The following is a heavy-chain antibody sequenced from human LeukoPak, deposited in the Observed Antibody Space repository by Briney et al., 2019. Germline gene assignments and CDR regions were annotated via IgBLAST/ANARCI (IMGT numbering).Heavy chain of an antibody. V-gene: IGHV4-61*02. CDR2: IFISGGT. J-gene: IGHJ4*02. CDR3: ARSPDILTGENFDY. Sequence: SETLSLTCTVSGDSITSGSYYWSWIRQPAGKGLEWIGRIFISGGTNYNPSLRSRVTMSLDTSKNQFSLKLYSVTAADTAVYYCARSPDILTGENFDYWGQGTLVTVSS. CDR1: GDSITSGSYY. D-gene: IGHD3-9*01.